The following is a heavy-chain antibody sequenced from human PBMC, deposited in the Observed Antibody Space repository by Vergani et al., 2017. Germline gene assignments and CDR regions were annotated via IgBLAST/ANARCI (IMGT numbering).Heavy chain of an antibody. CDR1: GFTFGSYS. J-gene: IGHJ6*02. D-gene: IGHD3-10*01. CDR2: ISSSGNYV. CDR3: ARDQGSGTNRHHYGLDV. V-gene: IGHV3-21*02. Sequence: VQLVESGGGVVQRGGSLRLSCVASGFTFGSYSVNWVRQAPGRGLEWVSSISSSGNYVYYAASVKGRFSISRDNAKNLLSLQMNSLRADDTAVYYCARDQGSGTNRHHYGLDVWGQGTTVTVSS.